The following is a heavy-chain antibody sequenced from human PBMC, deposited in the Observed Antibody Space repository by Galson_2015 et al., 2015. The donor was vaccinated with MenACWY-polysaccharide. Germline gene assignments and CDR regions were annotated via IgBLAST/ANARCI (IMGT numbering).Heavy chain of an antibody. D-gene: IGHD5-12*01. Sequence: ETLSLTCTVSGGSLSSSDWWSWVRQPPGEGLEWIGEIHHTENTNYNSSLKSRVSVSVDKSKNQVSLKLSSVTVADTAVYYCASRVPWWQRGDDWLDPWGQGTLVTVSS. CDR1: GGSLSSSDW. V-gene: IGHV4-4*02. J-gene: IGHJ5*02. CDR2: IHHTENT. CDR3: ASRVPWWQRGDDWLDP.